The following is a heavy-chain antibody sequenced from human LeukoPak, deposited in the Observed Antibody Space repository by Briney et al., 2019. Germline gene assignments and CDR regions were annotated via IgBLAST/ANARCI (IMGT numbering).Heavy chain of an antibody. D-gene: IGHD3-3*01. Sequence: SAKVSCKASGGTFSSYAISWVRQAPGQGLEWMGRIIPIFGTANYAQKFQGRVTITTDESTSTAYMELSSLRSEDTAVYYCAREGITIFGVGPFDYWGQGTLVTVSS. CDR3: AREGITIFGVGPFDY. CDR2: IIPIFGTA. CDR1: GGTFSSYA. J-gene: IGHJ4*02. V-gene: IGHV1-69*05.